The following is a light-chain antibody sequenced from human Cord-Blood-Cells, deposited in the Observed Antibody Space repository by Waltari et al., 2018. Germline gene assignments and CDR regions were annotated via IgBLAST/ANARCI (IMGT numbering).Light chain of an antibody. J-gene: IGKJ4*01. Sequence: DLVMTQSPDSLAWSLGARATINRKSSQSVLYSSNNKNYLAWYQQKPGQPPKLLIYWASTRESGVPDRFSGSGSGTDFTLTISSLQAEDVAVYYCQQYYSTPLTFGGGTKVEIK. CDR3: QQYYSTPLT. V-gene: IGKV4-1*01. CDR1: QSVLYSSNNKNY. CDR2: WAS.